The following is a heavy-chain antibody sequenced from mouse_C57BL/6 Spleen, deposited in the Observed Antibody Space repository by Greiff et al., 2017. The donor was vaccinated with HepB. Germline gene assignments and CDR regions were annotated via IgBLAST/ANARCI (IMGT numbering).Heavy chain of an antibody. CDR1: GFTFSDYG. CDR3: ARPGYYGSSYVNYFDY. Sequence: DVQLVESGGGLVKPGGSLKLSCAASGFTFSDYGMHWVRQAPEKGLEWVAYISSGSSTIYYADTVKGRFTISRDNAKNTLFLQMTSLRSEDTAMYYCARPGYYGSSYVNYFDYWGQGTTLTVSS. V-gene: IGHV5-17*01. D-gene: IGHD1-1*01. J-gene: IGHJ2*01. CDR2: ISSGSSTI.